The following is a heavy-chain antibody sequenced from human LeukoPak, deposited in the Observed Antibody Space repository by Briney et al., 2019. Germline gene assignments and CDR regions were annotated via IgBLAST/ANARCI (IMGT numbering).Heavy chain of an antibody. CDR3: ARDTSYTSETCCNDYFDS. CDR1: GGSLNNRY. CDR2: ISHTGNT. Sequence: SETLSLTCTVSGGSLNNRYWSWVRQPPGKALEWIGYISHTGNTRSHPSLKSRVTISVDTSKNQFSLKLGSVTAADTAVYYCARDTSYTSETCCNDYFDSWGQGTLVTVSS. J-gene: IGHJ4*02. D-gene: IGHD2/OR15-2a*01. V-gene: IGHV4-59*11.